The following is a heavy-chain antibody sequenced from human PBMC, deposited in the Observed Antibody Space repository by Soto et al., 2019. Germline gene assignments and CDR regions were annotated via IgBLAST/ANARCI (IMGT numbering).Heavy chain of an antibody. D-gene: IGHD6-6*01. V-gene: IGHV3-23*01. Sequence: GGSLRLSCAASGFTFSSYAMSWVRQAPGKGLEWVSAISGSGGSTYYADAVKGRFTISRDNYKKKLYLQMNSLRAEDKAVYYCEKDPYIAARQNWFDPWGQGTLVTVSS. J-gene: IGHJ5*02. CDR3: EKDPYIAARQNWFDP. CDR1: GFTFSSYA. CDR2: ISGSGGST.